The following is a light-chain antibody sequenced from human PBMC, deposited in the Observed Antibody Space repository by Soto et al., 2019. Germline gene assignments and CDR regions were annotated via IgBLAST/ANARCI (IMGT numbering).Light chain of an antibody. CDR2: GAS. V-gene: IGKV3-15*01. CDR3: QQHNNWPRT. Sequence: EIVMTQSPATLSVSPGERATLSCRASQSVGSLLAWYQQKPGQAPRLLIYGASTRATGIPARFSGSGSGTEFTLTISSLQSEDFAVYFCQQHNNWPRTFGQGTKVEIE. CDR1: QSVGSL. J-gene: IGKJ1*01.